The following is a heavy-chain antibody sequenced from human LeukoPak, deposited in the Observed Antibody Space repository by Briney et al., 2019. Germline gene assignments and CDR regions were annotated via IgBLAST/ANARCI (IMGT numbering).Heavy chain of an antibody. Sequence: GGSLRLSCTASGFTFSDYFMNWIRQAPGKGLEWVSSISSSSSYIYYADSVKGRFTISRDNAKNSLYLQMNSLRAEDTAVYYCSRDSKGLLWFGELFKHEGNFDYWGQGTLVTVSS. J-gene: IGHJ4*02. CDR3: SRDSKGLLWFGELFKHEGNFDY. D-gene: IGHD3-10*01. CDR2: ISSSSSYI. V-gene: IGHV3-21*01. CDR1: GFTFSDYF.